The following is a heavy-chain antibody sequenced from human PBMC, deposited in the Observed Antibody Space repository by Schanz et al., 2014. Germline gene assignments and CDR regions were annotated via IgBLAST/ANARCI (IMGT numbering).Heavy chain of an antibody. CDR1: GYSFSAYY. D-gene: IGHD1-1*01. Sequence: QVQLVQSGAELKNPGASVKVSCKASGYSFSAYYIHWMRQAPGQGLEWLGRFTHISQKFQGTVTMTRDTSSTAAYMELNSLRSDDTAVYYCVRERSGGTFDYWGQGALVTVSS. CDR2: FT. J-gene: IGHJ4*02. CDR3: VRERSGGTFDY. V-gene: IGHV1-2*06.